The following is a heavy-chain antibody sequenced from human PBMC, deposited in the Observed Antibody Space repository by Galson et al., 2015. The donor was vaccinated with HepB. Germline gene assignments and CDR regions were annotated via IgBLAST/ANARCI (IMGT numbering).Heavy chain of an antibody. Sequence: SLRLSCAASGFTFDDYTMHWVRQAPGKGLEWVSLISWDGGSTYYADSVKGRFTISRDNSKNSLYLQMNSLRTEDTALYYCAKLAPPDIAAAGTGEEYYFDYWGQGTLVTVSS. D-gene: IGHD6-13*01. J-gene: IGHJ4*02. V-gene: IGHV3-43*01. CDR3: AKLAPPDIAAAGTGEEYYFDY. CDR2: ISWDGGST. CDR1: GFTFDDYT.